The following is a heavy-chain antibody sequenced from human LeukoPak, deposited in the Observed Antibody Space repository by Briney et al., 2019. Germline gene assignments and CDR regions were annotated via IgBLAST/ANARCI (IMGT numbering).Heavy chain of an antibody. CDR1: GFTFSSYG. CDR3: AKDYFPRTYGGRRSPHLFDY. J-gene: IGHJ4*02. V-gene: IGHV3-30*18. D-gene: IGHD4/OR15-4a*01. CDR2: ISYDGSNK. Sequence: PGGSLRLSCAASGFTFSSYGMHWVRQAPGKGLEWVAVISYDGSNKYYADSVKGRFTISRDNSKNTLYLQMNSLRAEDTAVYYCAKDYFPRTYGGRRSPHLFDYWGQGTLVTVSS.